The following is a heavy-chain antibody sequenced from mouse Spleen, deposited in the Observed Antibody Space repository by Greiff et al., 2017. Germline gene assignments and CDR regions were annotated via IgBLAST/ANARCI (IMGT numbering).Heavy chain of an antibody. V-gene: IGHV2-9*02. CDR1: GFSLTSYG. CDR3: ARGLYDGYSWFAY. CDR2: IWAGGST. Sequence: QVQLKESGPGLVAPSQSLSITCTVSGFSLTSYGVHWVRQPPGKGLEWLGVIWAGGSTNYNSALMSRLSISKDNSKSQVFLKMNSLQTDDTAMYYCARGLYDGYSWFAYWGQGTLVTVSA. J-gene: IGHJ3*01. D-gene: IGHD2-3*01.